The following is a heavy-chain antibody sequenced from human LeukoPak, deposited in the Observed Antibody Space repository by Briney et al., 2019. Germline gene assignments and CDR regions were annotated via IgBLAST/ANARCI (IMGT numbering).Heavy chain of an antibody. CDR2: ISGSGGST. CDR1: GFTFSNYA. CDR3: AKTFYDSRVFDY. V-gene: IGHV3-23*01. D-gene: IGHD3-22*01. J-gene: IGHJ4*02. Sequence: GGSLRLSCAASGFTFSNYAVNWVRQAPGKGLEWVSAISGSGGSTYYADSVKGRFTISRDNSKNTLYLQMNSLRAEDTAVYYCAKTFYDSRVFDYWGQGTLVTVSS.